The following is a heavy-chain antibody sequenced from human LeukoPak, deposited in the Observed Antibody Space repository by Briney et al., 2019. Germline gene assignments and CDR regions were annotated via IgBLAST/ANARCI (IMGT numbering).Heavy chain of an antibody. CDR1: GYSISSGYY. CDR3: AREEDAIFGVVIQYNWFDP. CDR2: NYHSGST. V-gene: IGHV4-38-2*02. Sequence: SETLSLTCTVSGYSISSGYYWGWIRQPPGKGLEWIGSNYHSGSTYYNPSLKSRVTISVDTSKNQFSLKLSSVTAADTAVYYCAREEDAIFGVVIQYNWFDPWGQGTLVTVSS. D-gene: IGHD3-3*01. J-gene: IGHJ5*02.